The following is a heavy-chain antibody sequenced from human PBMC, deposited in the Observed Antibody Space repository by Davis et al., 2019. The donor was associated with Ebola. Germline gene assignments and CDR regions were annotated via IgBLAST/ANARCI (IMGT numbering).Heavy chain of an antibody. V-gene: IGHV3-48*03. CDR2: ISSSGSTI. CDR3: ARGLAFGVVTLYYYYGMDV. Sequence: GESLKISCAASGFTFSSYEMNWVRQAPGKGLEWVSYISSSGSTIYYADSVKGRFTISRDNAKNSLYLQMNSLRAEDTAVYYCARGLAFGVVTLYYYYGMDVWGQGTTVTVSS. J-gene: IGHJ6*02. CDR1: GFTFSSYE. D-gene: IGHD3-3*01.